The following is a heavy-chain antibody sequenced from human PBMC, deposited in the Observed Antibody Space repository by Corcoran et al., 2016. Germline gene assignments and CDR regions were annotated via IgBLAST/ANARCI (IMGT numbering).Heavy chain of an antibody. CDR3: ARVGYSSSWYPEYYYYGMDV. CDR1: GGTFSSYA. V-gene: IGHV1-69*06. J-gene: IGHJ6*02. Sequence: QVQLVQSGAEVKKPGSSVKVSCKASGGTFSSYAISWVRQAPGQGLEWMGGIIPIFGTANYAQKFQGRVTITADKSTSTAYMELSSLRSEDTAVYYCARVGYSSSWYPEYYYYGMDVWGQGTTVTVSS. CDR2: IIPIFGTA. D-gene: IGHD6-13*01.